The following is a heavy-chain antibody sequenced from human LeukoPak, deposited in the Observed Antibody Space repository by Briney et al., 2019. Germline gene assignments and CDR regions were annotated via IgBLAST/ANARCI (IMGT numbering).Heavy chain of an antibody. V-gene: IGHV4-34*01. CDR2: INHSGST. J-gene: IGHJ5*02. CDR3: AGGPPDIVVVVAATSGWFDP. D-gene: IGHD2-15*01. Sequence: SETLSLTCAVYGGSFSGYYWSWIRQPSGKGLEWIGEINHSGSTNYNPSLKSRVTISVDTSKNQFSLKLSSVTAADTAVYYCAGGPPDIVVVVAATSGWFDPWGQGTLVTVSS. CDR1: GGSFSGYY.